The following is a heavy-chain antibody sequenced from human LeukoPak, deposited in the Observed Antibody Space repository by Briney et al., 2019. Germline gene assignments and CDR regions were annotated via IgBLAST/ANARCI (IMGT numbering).Heavy chain of an antibody. V-gene: IGHV3-11*01. CDR2: ISSSGSTI. Sequence: GGSLRLSCAASGFTFSDYYMSWIRQAPGKGLEWVSYISSSGSTIYYADSVKGRFTISRDNAKNSLYLQMNSLRAEDTAVYYCARDAKSGSYFTFDYWGQGTLVTVSS. CDR3: ARDAKSGSYFTFDY. D-gene: IGHD1-26*01. J-gene: IGHJ4*02. CDR1: GFTFSDYY.